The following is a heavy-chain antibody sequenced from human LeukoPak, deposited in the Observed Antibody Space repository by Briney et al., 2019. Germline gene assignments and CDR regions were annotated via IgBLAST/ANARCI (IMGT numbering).Heavy chain of an antibody. CDR2: MSYSGST. V-gene: IGHV4-39*01. J-gene: IGHJ3*02. CDR3: ARGSITNNDYHDAFDI. CDR1: GGSISSSSYY. Sequence: SETLSLTCTVSGGSISSSSYYWGWIRQPPGNGLEWIGRMSYSGSTHYNPSLKRRVTISVATSKNQFSLKLSSVTAADTAVYYCARGSITNNDYHDAFDIWGQGAMVTVSS. D-gene: IGHD3-16*01.